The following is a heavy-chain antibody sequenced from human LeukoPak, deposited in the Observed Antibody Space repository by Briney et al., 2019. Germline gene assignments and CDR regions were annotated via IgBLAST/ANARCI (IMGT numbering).Heavy chain of an antibody. Sequence: GASVKVSCKASGGTFSSYAISWVRQAPGKGLEWMGGFDPEDGETIYAQKFQGRVTMTEDTSTDTAYMELSSLRSEDTAVYYCVALMVYATWVGYWGQGTLVTVSS. CDR1: GGTFSSYA. CDR2: FDPEDGET. V-gene: IGHV1-24*01. J-gene: IGHJ4*02. CDR3: VALMVYATWVGY. D-gene: IGHD2-8*01.